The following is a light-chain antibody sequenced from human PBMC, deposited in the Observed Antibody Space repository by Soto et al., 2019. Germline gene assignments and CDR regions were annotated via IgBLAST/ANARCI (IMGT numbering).Light chain of an antibody. CDR2: KAS. Sequence: DIQMTQSPSTLSASVGDRVTITCRASQSVSTWLAWYQQKPGKAPKLLIYKASNLESGVPSRFTGSGSGTEFTLTISSMQPDDFATYYCQQYNSWTFGQGTKLDIK. J-gene: IGKJ1*01. CDR3: QQYNSWT. CDR1: QSVSTW. V-gene: IGKV1-5*03.